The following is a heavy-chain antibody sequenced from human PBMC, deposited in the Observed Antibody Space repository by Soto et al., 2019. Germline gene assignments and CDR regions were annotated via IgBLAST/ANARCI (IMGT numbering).Heavy chain of an antibody. V-gene: IGHV3-23*01. Sequence: QPGGSLRLSCAASGFTFSSYAMSWVRQAPGKGLEWVSAISGSGGSTYYADSVKGRFTISRDNSKNTLYLQMNSLRAEDTAVYYFAKITAVIAAAGTYHYYVMDVWGQGTTVTVSS. CDR2: ISGSGGST. CDR1: GFTFSSYA. D-gene: IGHD6-13*01. CDR3: AKITAVIAAAGTYHYYVMDV. J-gene: IGHJ6*02.